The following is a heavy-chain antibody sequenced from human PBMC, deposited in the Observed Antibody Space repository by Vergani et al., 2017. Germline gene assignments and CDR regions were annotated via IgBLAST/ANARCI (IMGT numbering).Heavy chain of an antibody. CDR3: ARDGSSGYYEGYYYYYMDV. Sequence: EVQLVESGGGLVKPGGSLRLSCAASGFTSSSYSMNWVRQAPGKGLEWVSSISSSSSYIYYADSVKGRFTISRDNAKNSLYLQMNSLRAEDTAVYYCARDGSSGYYEGYYYYYMDVWGKGTTVTVSS. V-gene: IGHV3-21*01. D-gene: IGHD3-22*01. CDR2: ISSSSSYI. CDR1: GFTSSSYS. J-gene: IGHJ6*03.